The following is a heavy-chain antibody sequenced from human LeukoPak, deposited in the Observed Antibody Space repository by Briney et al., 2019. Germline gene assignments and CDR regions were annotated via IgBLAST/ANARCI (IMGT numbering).Heavy chain of an antibody. J-gene: IGHJ4*02. CDR2: ISGRTGGL. Sequence: GGSLRLSCAASGFTFNTNAMTWVRHAPGKGLEWVSAISGRTGGLYYADSVKGRFTISRDNPKSTLYLQMDSLRAEDTAVYYCAKCGNSGCHLIDYWGQGTLVTVSS. V-gene: IGHV3-23*01. CDR3: AKCGNSGCHLIDY. CDR1: GFTFNTNA. D-gene: IGHD5-12*01.